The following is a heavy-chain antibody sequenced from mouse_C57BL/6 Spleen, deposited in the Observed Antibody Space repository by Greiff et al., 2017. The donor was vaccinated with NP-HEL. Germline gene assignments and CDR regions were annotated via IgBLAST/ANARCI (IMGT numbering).Heavy chain of an antibody. V-gene: IGHV1-59*01. CDR1: GYTFTSYW. D-gene: IGHD1-1*01. CDR2: IDPSDSYT. Sequence: QVQLKQPGAELVRPGTSVKLSCKASGYTFTSYWMHWVKQRPGQGLEWIGVIDPSDSYTNYNQKFKGKATLTVDTSSSTAYMQLSSLTSEDSAVYYYERRGTTVVPYYFDYWGQGTTLTVSS. J-gene: IGHJ2*01. CDR3: ERRGTTVVPYYFDY.